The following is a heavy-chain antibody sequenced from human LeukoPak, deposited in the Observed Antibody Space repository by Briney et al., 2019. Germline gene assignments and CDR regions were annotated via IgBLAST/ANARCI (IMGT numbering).Heavy chain of an antibody. CDR1: GYTFTSYD. D-gene: IGHD3-3*01. CDR3: ARGIPDVLRSLEWPGNDAFDI. Sequence: ASVKVSCKASGYTFTSYDINWVRQATGQGLEWMGWMNPNSGNTGYARKFQGRVTITRNTSISTAYMELSSLRSEDTAVYYCARGIPDVLRSLEWPGNDAFDIWGQGTMVTVSS. V-gene: IGHV1-8*03. J-gene: IGHJ3*02. CDR2: MNPNSGNT.